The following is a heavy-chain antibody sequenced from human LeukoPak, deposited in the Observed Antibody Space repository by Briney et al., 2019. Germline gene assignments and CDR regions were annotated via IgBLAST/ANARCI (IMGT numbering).Heavy chain of an antibody. D-gene: IGHD2-2*01. Sequence: SQTLSLTCTVSGSSISSGGYYWSWIRQHPGKGLEWIGYIYYSGSTYYNPSLKSRVTISVDTSKNQFSLKLSSVTAADTAVYYCARGGRYCSSTSCYAYFDYWGQGTLVTVSS. J-gene: IGHJ4*02. CDR3: ARGGRYCSSTSCYAYFDY. CDR1: GSSISSGGYY. CDR2: IYYSGST. V-gene: IGHV4-31*03.